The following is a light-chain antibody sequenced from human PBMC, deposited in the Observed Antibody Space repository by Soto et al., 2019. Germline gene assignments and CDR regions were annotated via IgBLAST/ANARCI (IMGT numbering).Light chain of an antibody. CDR1: SGSVSVDSN. CDR3: VLYMGSGISV. CDR2: STN. Sequence: QTVVTQEPSFSVSPGGTVTLTCGLSSGSVSVDSNPSWYRQTPGQAPRTLIYSTNSRSSGVPDRFSGSILGNKAALTITGAQADDESFYYCVLYMGSGISVFGGGTKLTVL. J-gene: IGLJ2*01. V-gene: IGLV8-61*01.